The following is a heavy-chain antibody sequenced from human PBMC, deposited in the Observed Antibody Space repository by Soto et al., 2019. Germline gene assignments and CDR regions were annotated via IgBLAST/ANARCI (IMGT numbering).Heavy chain of an antibody. CDR2: ISPNNGNT. J-gene: IGHJ4*02. CDR1: GGTFSSYA. V-gene: IGHV1-18*01. Sequence: ASVKVSCKASGGTFSSYAISWVRQAPGQGLEWMGWISPNNGNTNYAQKLQGRVTITTDTSTSTAYMELRSLRSDDTAVYYCARDAAVGLFDYWGQGTLVTVSS. D-gene: IGHD1-26*01. CDR3: ARDAAVGLFDY.